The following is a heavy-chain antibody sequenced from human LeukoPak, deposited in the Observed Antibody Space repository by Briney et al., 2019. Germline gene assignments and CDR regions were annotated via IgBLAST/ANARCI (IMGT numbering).Heavy chain of an antibody. J-gene: IGHJ6*03. CDR1: GYSISSYY. D-gene: IGHD3-22*01. CDR3: ARNKYYYGSSGYYYYYYMDA. CDR2: IYYSGST. V-gene: IGHV4-59*01. Sequence: SETLSLTCAVSGYSISSYYWSWIRQPPGKGLEWIGYIYYSGSTNYNPSLKSRVTISVDTSKNQFSLKLNSVTAADTAVYYCARNKYYYGSSGYYYYYYMDAWGKGTTVTVSS.